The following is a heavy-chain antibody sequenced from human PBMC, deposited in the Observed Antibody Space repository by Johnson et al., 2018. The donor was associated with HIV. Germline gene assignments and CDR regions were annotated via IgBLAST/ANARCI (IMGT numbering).Heavy chain of an antibody. D-gene: IGHD2-2*01. CDR1: GFTFSDYY. J-gene: IGHJ3*02. CDR3: ARARCSSTSCYDAFDI. Sequence: QVQLVESGGGLVKPGGSLRLSCAASGFTFSDYYMSWIRQAPGKGLEWVSYISSSGSTIYYADSVKGRFTISRDNAKNSLYLQMNSLRAGDTAVYYCARARCSSTSCYDAFDIWGQGTMVTVSS. V-gene: IGHV3-11*04. CDR2: ISSSGSTI.